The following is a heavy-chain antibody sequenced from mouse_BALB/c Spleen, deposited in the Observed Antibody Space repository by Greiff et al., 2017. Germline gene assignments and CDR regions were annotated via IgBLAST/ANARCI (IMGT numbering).Heavy chain of an antibody. CDR1: GFTIKDYY. CDR3: NGLMDD. J-gene: IGHJ4*01. CDR2: IDPENGDT. V-gene: IGHV14-4*02. Sequence: VHVKQSGADLVRSGASVKLSCTASGFTIKDYYMPWVKQRPEQGLEWIGWIDPENGDTEYAPKFQGQATMTADTSSNTAYLQLSRLTSEDTAVYYCNGLMDDWGEGTTVTVSS.